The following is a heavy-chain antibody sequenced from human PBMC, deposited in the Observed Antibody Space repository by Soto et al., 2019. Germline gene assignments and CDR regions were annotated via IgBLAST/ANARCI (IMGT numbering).Heavy chain of an antibody. CDR3: ARDSESSSWENYYYYYGMDV. CDR1: GYTFTSYG. Sequence: ASVKVSCKASGYTFTSYGISWVRQAPGQGLEWMGWISAYNGNTNYAQKLQGRVTMTTDTSTSTAYMELRSLRSDDTAVYYCARDSESSSWENYYYYYGMDVWGQGTTVIVSS. D-gene: IGHD6-13*01. V-gene: IGHV1-18*01. CDR2: ISAYNGNT. J-gene: IGHJ6*02.